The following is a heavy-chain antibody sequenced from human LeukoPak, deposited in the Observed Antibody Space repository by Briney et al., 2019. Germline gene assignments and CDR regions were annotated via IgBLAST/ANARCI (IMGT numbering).Heavy chain of an antibody. J-gene: IGHJ3*02. V-gene: IGHV4-39*01. CDR1: GGSISSSSYY. CDR3: ARRRPGSDPVPDAFDI. Sequence: PSETLSLTCTVSGGSISSSSYYWGWIRQPPGKGLEWIGSIYYSGSTYYNPSLKSRVTISVDTSKNQFSLKLSSVTAADTAVYYCARRRPGSDPVPDAFDIWGQGTMVTVSS. CDR2: IYYSGST. D-gene: IGHD3-10*01.